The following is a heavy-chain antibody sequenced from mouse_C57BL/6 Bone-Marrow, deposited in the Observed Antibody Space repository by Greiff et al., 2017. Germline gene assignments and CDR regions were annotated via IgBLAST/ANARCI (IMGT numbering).Heavy chain of an antibody. J-gene: IGHJ1*01. Sequence: VQLQQSGAELVKPGASVKLSCKASGYTFTSYYMHWVKQRPGQGLEWIGYINPSSGCTKYNQKFKDKATLTADKSSSTAYIQLSSLTSEDSAVSYYARARLARYLDVWGPGTTVTVSS. CDR3: ARARLARYLDV. V-gene: IGHV1-7*01. CDR2: INPSSGCT. D-gene: IGHD2-10*02. CDR1: GYTFTSYY.